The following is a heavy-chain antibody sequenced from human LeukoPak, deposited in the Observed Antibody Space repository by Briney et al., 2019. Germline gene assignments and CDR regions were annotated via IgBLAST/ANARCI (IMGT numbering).Heavy chain of an antibody. V-gene: IGHV3-11*04. CDR3: ARADGGFGEFDY. J-gene: IGHJ4*02. D-gene: IGHD3-10*01. CDR1: GFIFSDYY. Sequence: GGSLRLSCAASGFIFSDYYMSWIRQTPGRGLEWVSYIGDSGTTIFYADSVKGRFTISWDNTKNSLYLQMNSLRAEDTAVYYCARADGGFGEFDYWGQGTLVTVSS. CDR2: IGDSGTTI.